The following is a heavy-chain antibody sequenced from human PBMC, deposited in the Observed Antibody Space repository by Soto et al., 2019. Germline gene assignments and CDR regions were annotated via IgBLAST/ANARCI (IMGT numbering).Heavy chain of an antibody. J-gene: IGHJ6*02. V-gene: IGHV4-34*01. CDR2: INHSGST. Sequence: SETLSLTCAVYGGSFSCYYWILIRQPPGKGLEWIGEINHSGSTNYNPSLKSRVTISVDTSKNQFSLKLSSVTAADTAVYYCARGGIVGYYYYYGMDVWGQGTTVTVSS. D-gene: IGHD1-26*01. CDR3: ARGGIVGYYYYYGMDV. CDR1: GGSFSCYY.